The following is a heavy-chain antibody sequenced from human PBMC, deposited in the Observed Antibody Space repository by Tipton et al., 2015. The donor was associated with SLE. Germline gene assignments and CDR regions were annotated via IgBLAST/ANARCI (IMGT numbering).Heavy chain of an antibody. Sequence: TLSLTCTVSGDSINSDGYFWTWIRQPPGKGLEWIGYIYYSGSTYYNPSLQSRLTMSVDTSRNQLSLKLSSVTAADTAVYYCARRCLGSGGSHFVYWGQGTLVTVSS. V-gene: IGHV4-31*03. CDR2: IYYSGST. CDR3: ARRCLGSGGSHFVY. D-gene: IGHD1-26*01. J-gene: IGHJ4*02. CDR1: GDSINSDGYF.